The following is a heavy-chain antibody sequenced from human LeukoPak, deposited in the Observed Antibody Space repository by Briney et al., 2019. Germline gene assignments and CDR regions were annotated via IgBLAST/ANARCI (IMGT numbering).Heavy chain of an antibody. CDR2: IYYSGST. CDR3: AREGDGYNNYFDY. Sequence: SETLSLTCTVSGGSISSSSYYWGWIRQPPGKGLEWIGSIYYSGSTYYNPSLKSRVTISVDTSKNQFSLRLSSVTAADTAVYYCAREGDGYNNYFDYWGQGILVTVSS. V-gene: IGHV4-39*07. D-gene: IGHD5-24*01. J-gene: IGHJ4*02. CDR1: GGSISSSSYY.